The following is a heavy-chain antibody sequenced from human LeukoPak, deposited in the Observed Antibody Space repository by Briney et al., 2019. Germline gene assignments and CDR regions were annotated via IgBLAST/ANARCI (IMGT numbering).Heavy chain of an antibody. CDR3: ASGQGLYSNYGNDY. J-gene: IGHJ4*02. CDR2: IYYSGST. V-gene: IGHV4-39*07. D-gene: IGHD4-11*01. CDR1: GGSISSSSYY. Sequence: SETLSLTCTVSGGSISSSSYYWGWIRQPPGKGLEWIGSIYYSGSTYYNPSLKSRVTISVDTSKNQFSLKLSSVTAADTAVYYCASGQGLYSNYGNDYWGQGTLVTVSS.